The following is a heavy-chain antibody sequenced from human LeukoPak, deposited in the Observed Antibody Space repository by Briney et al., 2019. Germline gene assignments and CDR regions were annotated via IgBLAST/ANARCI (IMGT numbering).Heavy chain of an antibody. Sequence: PGGSLRLSCAASGFTFSSYGMSWVRQAPGKGLGWVSSISGSGATTYYADSAKGRFTVSRDNSKNTLYLQMNSLRAEDTAVYYCAKSPGTTGWFDPWGQGTLVTVSS. CDR2: ISGSGATT. D-gene: IGHD1-1*01. V-gene: IGHV3-23*01. J-gene: IGHJ5*02. CDR1: GFTFSSYG. CDR3: AKSPGTTGWFDP.